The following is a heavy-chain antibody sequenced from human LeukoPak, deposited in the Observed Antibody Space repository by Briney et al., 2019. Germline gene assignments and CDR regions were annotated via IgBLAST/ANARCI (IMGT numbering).Heavy chain of an antibody. D-gene: IGHD6-13*01. V-gene: IGHV1-8*01. CDR1: GYTFTSYD. CDR3: ARLASSSWPLFYYYGMDV. J-gene: IGHJ6*02. Sequence: ASVNVSCKASGYTFTSYDINWVRQATGQGLESMGWMNPNNGNTSYAQKFQRRVTMTRSTSISTAYMELSSLRSEDTAVYYCARLASSSWPLFYYYGMDVWGQGTTVTVSS. CDR2: MNPNNGNT.